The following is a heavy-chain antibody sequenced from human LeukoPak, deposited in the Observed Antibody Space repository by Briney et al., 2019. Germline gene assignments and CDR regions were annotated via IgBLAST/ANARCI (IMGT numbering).Heavy chain of an antibody. Sequence: GGSLRLSCAASGFTFSRSDMHWVRQGTGKGLEWVSAIGTIDDTYYPGSVKGRFTISRENAKNSLYLQMDSPRAEDTAVYYCTSSGPSRSGYHYWGQGTLVTVSS. D-gene: IGHD3-22*01. CDR1: GFTFSRSD. CDR3: TSSGPSRSGYHY. V-gene: IGHV3-13*01. J-gene: IGHJ4*02. CDR2: IGTIDDT.